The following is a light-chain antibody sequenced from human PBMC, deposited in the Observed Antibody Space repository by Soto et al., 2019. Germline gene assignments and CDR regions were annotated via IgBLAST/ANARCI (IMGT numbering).Light chain of an antibody. CDR1: QSVSRH. J-gene: IGKJ2*01. CDR2: GAS. Sequence: EIVMTQSPATLSVSPGERATLSCRASQSVSRHLAWYDQKPGQGPRLLIYGASTRATGIPARVSGSGSRTEFSLSISSLHFKDFAVYFGDQYDNWPPYTFGQWNKLEIK. CDR3: DQYDNWPPYT. V-gene: IGKV3-15*01.